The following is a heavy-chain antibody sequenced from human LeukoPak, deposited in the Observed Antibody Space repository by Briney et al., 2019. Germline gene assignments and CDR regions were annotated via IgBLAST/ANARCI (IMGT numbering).Heavy chain of an antibody. J-gene: IGHJ4*02. Sequence: PSQPLSLTCTVSGGSISSYYWSWIRQPAGKGPEWLGRIYTSGSTNYNPSLKSRVTMSVDTSKNQFSLKLSSVTAADTAVYYCARKDYDSSGYFDYWGQGTLVTVSS. CDR2: IYTSGST. CDR3: ARKDYDSSGYFDY. CDR1: GGSISSYY. D-gene: IGHD3-22*01. V-gene: IGHV4-4*07.